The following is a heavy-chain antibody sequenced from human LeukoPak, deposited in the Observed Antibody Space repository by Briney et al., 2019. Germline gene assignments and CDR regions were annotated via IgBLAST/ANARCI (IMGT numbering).Heavy chain of an antibody. V-gene: IGHV3-48*01. CDR2: ISSSSSTI. Sequence: GGSLRLSCAASGFTFSSYSMNWVRQAPGKGLEWVSYISSSSSTIYYADSVKGRFTISRDNAKNSLYLQMNSLRAEDTAVYYCASLNYYGSGSYLYNVDVWGQGTTVTVSS. D-gene: IGHD3-10*01. CDR1: GFTFSSYS. J-gene: IGHJ6*02. CDR3: ASLNYYGSGSYLYNVDV.